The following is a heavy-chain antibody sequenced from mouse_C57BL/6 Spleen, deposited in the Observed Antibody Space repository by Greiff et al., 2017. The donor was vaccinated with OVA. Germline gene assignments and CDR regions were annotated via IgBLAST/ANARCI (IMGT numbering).Heavy chain of an antibody. CDR1: GYTFTSYW. D-gene: IGHD1-1*01. Sequence: QVQLQQPGAELVIPGASVKLSCKASGYTFTSYWMHWVKQRPGQGLEWIGEIDPSDSYTNYNQKFKGKSTLTVDKSSSTAYMQLSSLTSEDSAVYYCARRGYYGSSYDWYFDVWGTGTTVTVSS. J-gene: IGHJ1*03. CDR3: ARRGYYGSSYDWYFDV. V-gene: IGHV1-69*01. CDR2: IDPSDSYT.